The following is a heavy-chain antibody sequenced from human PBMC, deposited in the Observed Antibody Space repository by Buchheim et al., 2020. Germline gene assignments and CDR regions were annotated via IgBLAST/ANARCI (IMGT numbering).Heavy chain of an antibody. CDR2: IDWDDDK. J-gene: IGHJ4*02. CDR3: ARSYTGNYYEFDY. V-gene: IGHV2-70*15. Sequence: QVTLRESGPALVKPTQTLTLTCTFSGFSLSASGVCVSWIRQPPGKALEWLARIDWDDDKHYSTSLKTRLTLSKDTSTNQVDLIMTSMDPVDTATYYCARSYTGNYYEFDYWGQGTL. D-gene: IGHD1-26*01. CDR1: GFSLSASGVC.